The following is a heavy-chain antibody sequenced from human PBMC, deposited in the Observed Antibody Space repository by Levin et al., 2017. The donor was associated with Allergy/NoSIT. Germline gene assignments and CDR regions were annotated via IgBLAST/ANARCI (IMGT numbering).Heavy chain of an antibody. D-gene: IGHD4-11*01. V-gene: IGHV4-31*03. J-gene: IGHJ5*02. Sequence: SQTLSLTCTVSGGSISSGGYYWSWIRQHPGKGLEWIGYIYYSGSTYYNPSLKSRVTISVDTSKNQFSLKLSSVTAADTAVYYCARDLRGSTVTTKYNWFDPWGQGTLVTVSS. CDR2: IYYSGST. CDR1: GGSISSGGYY. CDR3: ARDLRGSTVTTKYNWFDP.